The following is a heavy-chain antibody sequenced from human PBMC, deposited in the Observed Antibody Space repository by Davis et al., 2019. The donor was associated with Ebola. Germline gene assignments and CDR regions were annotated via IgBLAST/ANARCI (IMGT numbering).Heavy chain of an antibody. Sequence: SVKVSCKASGYTFSNYGISWVRQAPGQGLEWMGRIIPILGIANYAQKFQGRVTITADKSTSTAYMELSSLRSEDTAVYYCARDLASPVDYWGQGTLVTVSS. CDR1: GYTFSNYG. CDR3: ARDLASPVDY. J-gene: IGHJ4*02. V-gene: IGHV1-69*04. CDR2: IIPILGIA.